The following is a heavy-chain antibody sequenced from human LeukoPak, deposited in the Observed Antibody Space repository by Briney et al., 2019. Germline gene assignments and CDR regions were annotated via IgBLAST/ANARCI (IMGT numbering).Heavy chain of an antibody. CDR2: ISSSSSYI. CDR1: GFTFSSYS. D-gene: IGHD3-22*01. J-gene: IGHJ3*02. V-gene: IGHV3-21*01. CDR3: ARDLKRRVYYDSSGSDDAFDI. Sequence: GGSLRLSCAASGFTFSSYSMNWVRQAPGKGLEWVSSISSSSSYIYYADSVKGRFTTSRDNAKNSLYLQMNSLRAEDTAVYYCARDLKRRVYYDSSGSDDAFDIWGQGTMVTVSS.